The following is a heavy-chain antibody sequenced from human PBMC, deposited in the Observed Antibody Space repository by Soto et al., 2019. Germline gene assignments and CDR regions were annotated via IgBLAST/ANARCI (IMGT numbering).Heavy chain of an antibody. J-gene: IGHJ6*03. CDR3: TRDSPPPYCSSTSCCDYYDMDV. D-gene: IGHD2-2*01. CDR1: GFTFGDYA. CDR2: IRSKAYGGTT. Sequence: GGSLRLSCTASGFTFGDYAMSWFRQAPGKGLEWVGFIRSKAYGGTTEYAASVKGRFTVSRDDSKSIAYLQMNSLKTEDTAVYYCTRDSPPPYCSSTSCCDYYDMDVWGKATTVTVSS. V-gene: IGHV3-49*03.